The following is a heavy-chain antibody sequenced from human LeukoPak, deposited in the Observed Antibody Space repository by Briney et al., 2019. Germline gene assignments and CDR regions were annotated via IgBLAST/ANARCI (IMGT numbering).Heavy chain of an antibody. CDR2: INPNSGGT. CDR3: ARSTVVVPAATFDH. D-gene: IGHD2-2*01. V-gene: IGHV1-2*02. CDR1: GYTFTGYF. J-gene: IGHJ4*02. Sequence: ASVKVSCKASGYTFTGYFMHWVRQAPGQGLEWMGWINPNSGGTNYAQKFQGRVTMTRDTSISTAYMELSRLRSDDTAVYYCARSTVVVPAATFDHWGQGTLVTVSS.